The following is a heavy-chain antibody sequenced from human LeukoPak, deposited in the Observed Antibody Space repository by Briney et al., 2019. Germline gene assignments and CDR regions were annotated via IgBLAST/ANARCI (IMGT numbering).Heavy chain of an antibody. CDR2: INSSGSTI. V-gene: IGHV3-48*04. Sequence: HTGGSLRLSCAASGFTFSSYSMNWVRQAPGKGLEWVSYINSSGSTIYYADSVKGRFTISRDNAKNSLYLQMNSLRAEDTAVYYCATTVAKPHYFDYWGQGTLVTVSS. CDR1: GFTFSSYS. CDR3: ATTVAKPHYFDY. J-gene: IGHJ4*02. D-gene: IGHD4-23*01.